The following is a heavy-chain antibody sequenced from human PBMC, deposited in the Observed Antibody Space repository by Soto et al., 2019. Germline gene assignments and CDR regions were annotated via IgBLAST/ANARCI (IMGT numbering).Heavy chain of an antibody. CDR3: AEHQGGVTDFYYGMDV. CDR1: GFTFSSYG. J-gene: IGHJ6*02. CDR2: ISYDGSNK. D-gene: IGHD3-3*01. Sequence: QVQLVESGGGVVQPGRSLRLSCAASGFTFSSYGTHWVRQAPGKGLEWVAVISYDGSNKYYADSVKGRFTISRDNSKNTLYLQMNSLRTEGTAVYYCAEHQGGVTDFYYGMDVWGQGTTVTVSS. V-gene: IGHV3-30*18.